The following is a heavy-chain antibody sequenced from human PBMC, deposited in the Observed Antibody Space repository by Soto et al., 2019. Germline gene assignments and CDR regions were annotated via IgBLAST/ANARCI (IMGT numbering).Heavy chain of an antibody. CDR3: AGGGYRYGQYYDMDV. CDR1: GGTFSKYA. J-gene: IGHJ6*01. D-gene: IGHD5-18*01. Sequence: QVQLVQSGAEVKKPGSSVKVSCKAPGGTFSKYAISWVRQAPGQGLEWMGGIIPLSATANYAQRFLGRVTITADESTTTAYMELSSLRSEETAVYYCAGGGYRYGQYYDMDVWGQGTAVTVSS. V-gene: IGHV1-69*12. CDR2: IIPLSATA.